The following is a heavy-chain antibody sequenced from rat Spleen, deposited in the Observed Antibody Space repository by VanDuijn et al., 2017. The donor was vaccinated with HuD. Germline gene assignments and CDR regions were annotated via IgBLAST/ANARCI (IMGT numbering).Heavy chain of an antibody. CDR1: GFTFSNYG. CDR3: TRGYVMDA. J-gene: IGHJ4*01. CDR2: ISYDGDTT. Sequence: EVQLVETGGGLVQPGRSMKLSCAASGFTFSNYGLAWVRQAPKKGLECVAYISYDGDTTYYRDSVKGRFTISRDNAKSTLYLQMDSLRSEDTATYYCTRGYVMDAWGQGASVTVSS. V-gene: IGHV5-25*01.